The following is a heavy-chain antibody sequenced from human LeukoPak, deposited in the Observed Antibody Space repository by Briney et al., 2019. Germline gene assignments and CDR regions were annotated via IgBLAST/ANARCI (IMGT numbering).Heavy chain of an antibody. V-gene: IGHV3-30*04. CDR1: GFTFSSYA. Sequence: GGSLRLSCAASGFTFSSYAMHWVRQAPGKGLEWVAVISYDGSNKYYADSVKGRFTISRDNSKNTLYLQMNSLRVEDTAVYYCARGWYCSGGSCYNFDYWGQGTLVTVSS. D-gene: IGHD2-15*01. J-gene: IGHJ4*02. CDR2: ISYDGSNK. CDR3: ARGWYCSGGSCYNFDY.